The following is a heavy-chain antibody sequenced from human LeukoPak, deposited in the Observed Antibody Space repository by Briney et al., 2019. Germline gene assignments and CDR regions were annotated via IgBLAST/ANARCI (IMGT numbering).Heavy chain of an antibody. D-gene: IGHD1-26*01. J-gene: IGHJ4*02. V-gene: IGHV4-4*07. CDR1: GGSISSYY. Sequence: PSETLSLTCTVSGGSISSYYWSWIRQPAGKGLGWIGRIYTSGSTNYNPSLKSRVTTSVDKSKNQFSLKLSSVTAADTAVYYCARDPGSSYFDYWGQGTLVTVSS. CDR2: IYTSGST. CDR3: ARDPGSSYFDY.